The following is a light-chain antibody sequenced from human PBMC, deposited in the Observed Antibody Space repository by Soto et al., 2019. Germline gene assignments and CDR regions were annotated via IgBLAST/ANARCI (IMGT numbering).Light chain of an antibody. CDR3: QQYDSSPLT. J-gene: IGKJ4*01. V-gene: IGKV3-20*01. CDR2: GAS. CDR1: QTITSSF. Sequence: EIVLTQSPGTLSLSPGESATLSCRASQTITSSFLAWYQQNPGQAPRLLVSGASSRAADVPDRFSGSGSGTDFTLTISRLEPEDFAVYYCQQYDSSPLTFGGGTKVEIK.